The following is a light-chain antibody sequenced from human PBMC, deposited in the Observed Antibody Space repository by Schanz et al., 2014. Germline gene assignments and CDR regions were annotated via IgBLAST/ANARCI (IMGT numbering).Light chain of an antibody. CDR3: AAWDDSLNAGV. CDR2: SDN. Sequence: QSVLTQPPSASGPPGQRVTISCSGSSSNIGSNVVNWFRQLPGTAPKLLIYSDNQRPSGVPDRFSGSKSGSSASLAINGLQSEDEADYYCAAWDDSLNAGVFGGGTKVTVL. V-gene: IGLV1-44*01. CDR1: SSNIGSNV. J-gene: IGLJ3*02.